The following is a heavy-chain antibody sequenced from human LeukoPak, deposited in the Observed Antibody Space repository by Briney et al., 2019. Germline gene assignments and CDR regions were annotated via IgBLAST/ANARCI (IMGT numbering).Heavy chain of an antibody. CDR1: GYTFNNYG. CDR3: AKDWHILTGRNCFDP. J-gene: IGHJ5*02. V-gene: IGHV1-18*01. Sequence: ASVRVSCKASGYTFNNYGISWVRQAPGQGLEWMGWVSSYNGDTNYAQKFQGRVTMSTDTSTNTAYMELRSLRFDDTAIYYCAKDWHILTGRNCFDPWGQGTLVTVSS. CDR2: VSSYNGDT. D-gene: IGHD3-9*01.